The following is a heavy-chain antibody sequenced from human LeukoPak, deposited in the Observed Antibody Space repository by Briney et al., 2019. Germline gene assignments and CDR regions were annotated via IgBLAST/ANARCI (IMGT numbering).Heavy chain of an antibody. V-gene: IGHV4-59*01. D-gene: IGHD3-10*01. CDR3: ARGVNYYGSGSYYYFDY. CDR2: IYYSGST. J-gene: IGHJ4*02. Sequence: PSETLSLTCTVSGGSISSYYWSWIRQPPGKGLEWIGYIYYSGSTNYNPSPMSRVTISVDTSKNQFSLKLSSVTAADTAVYYCARGVNYYGSGSYYYFDYWGQGTLVTVSS. CDR1: GGSISSYY.